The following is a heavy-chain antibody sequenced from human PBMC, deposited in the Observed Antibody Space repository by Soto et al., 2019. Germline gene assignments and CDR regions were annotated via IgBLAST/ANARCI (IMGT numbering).Heavy chain of an antibody. CDR2: ISSTTNYI. Sequence: GSLRLSCAASGFTFTRYSMNWVRQAPGKGLEWVSSISSTTNYIYYADSMKGRFTVSRDNAKNSVYLEMNSLSAEDTAVYYCARESEDLTSNFDYWGQGP. V-gene: IGHV3-21*01. CDR1: GFTFTRYS. J-gene: IGHJ4*02. CDR3: ARESEDLTSNFDY.